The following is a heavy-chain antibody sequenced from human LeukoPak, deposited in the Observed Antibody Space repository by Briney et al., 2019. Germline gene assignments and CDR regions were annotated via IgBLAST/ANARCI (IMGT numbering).Heavy chain of an antibody. CDR3: ARGGDQGYYYYMDV. Sequence: GGSLRLSCEASGLSFGDYTMHWVRQAPGKGLEWVSLISRNGAATKYADSVRGRFTVSRDNSKNSLYLQMNSLRAEDTAVYYCARGGDQGYYYYMDVWGKGTTVTVSS. D-gene: IGHD5-12*01. J-gene: IGHJ6*03. CDR2: ISRNGAAT. CDR1: GLSFGDYT. V-gene: IGHV3-43*01.